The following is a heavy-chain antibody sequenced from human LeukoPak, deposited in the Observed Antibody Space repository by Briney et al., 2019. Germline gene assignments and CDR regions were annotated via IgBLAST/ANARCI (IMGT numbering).Heavy chain of an antibody. D-gene: IGHD5-12*01. CDR1: GGSISSYY. Sequence: PSETLSLTCTVSGGSISSYYWSWIRQPPGKGLEWIGYIYYSGSTNYNPSLKSRVTISVDTSKNQFSLKLSSVTAADTAVYYCAGGGYDSFFDYWGQGTLVTVSS. CDR3: AGGGYDSFFDY. J-gene: IGHJ4*02. CDR2: IYYSGST. V-gene: IGHV4-59*01.